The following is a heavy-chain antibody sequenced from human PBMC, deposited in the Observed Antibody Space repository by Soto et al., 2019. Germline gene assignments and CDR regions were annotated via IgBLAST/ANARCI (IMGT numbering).Heavy chain of an antibody. CDR2: IIPIFGTA. J-gene: IGHJ3*02. CDR1: GGTFSSYA. CDR3: ANQGPRAPYWLDIVATYGGAFDI. Sequence: QVQLVQSGAEVKKPGSSVKVSCKASGGTFSSYAISWVRQAPGQGLEWMGGIIPIFGTANYAQKFQGRVTITADESTSTAYMELSSLRSEDTAVYYCANQGPRAPYWLDIVATYGGAFDIWGQGTMVTVSS. V-gene: IGHV1-69*01. D-gene: IGHD5-12*01.